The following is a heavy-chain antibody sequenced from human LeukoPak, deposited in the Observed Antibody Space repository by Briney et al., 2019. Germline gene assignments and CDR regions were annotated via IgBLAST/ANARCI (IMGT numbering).Heavy chain of an antibody. Sequence: GSLRLSCVDSGTTFSRYWMSWVRQAPGKGLEWVANIKQDGGEKYYVDSVKGRFTISRDNAKNSLYLQMNSLRVEDTAVYYCARDGRPLDYWGQGTLVTDSS. CDR1: GTTFSRYW. CDR2: IKQDGGEK. V-gene: IGHV3-7*03. J-gene: IGHJ4*02. CDR3: ARDGRPLDY.